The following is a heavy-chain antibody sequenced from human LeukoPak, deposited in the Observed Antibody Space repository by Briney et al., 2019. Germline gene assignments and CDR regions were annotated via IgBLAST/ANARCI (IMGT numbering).Heavy chain of an antibody. D-gene: IGHD3-10*01. CDR3: ARGPLRVRPFDI. CDR1: GGPFSGYY. V-gene: IGHV4-34*01. Sequence: SETLSLTCAVYGGPFSGYYWSWIRQPPGKGLEWIGEITPSGSTNYNPSLKSRITMSIDTSNNHFSLKMNSVTAADTAVYYCARGPLRVRPFDIWGQGTMVTVSS. J-gene: IGHJ3*02. CDR2: ITPSGST.